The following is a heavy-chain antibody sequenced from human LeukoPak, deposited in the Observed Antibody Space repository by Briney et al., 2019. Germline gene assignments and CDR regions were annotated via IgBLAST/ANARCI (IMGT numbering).Heavy chain of an antibody. CDR3: ARGRTTVTSVFDY. D-gene: IGHD4-11*01. V-gene: IGHV1-46*01. Sequence: ASVKVSCKASGYTFTTYYMHWVRQAPGQALEWMGIINPSSGSTRYEQKFQGRVTMTRDMSTSTVYMDLSSLRSEDTAVYYCARGRTTVTSVFDYWGQGTLVTVSS. CDR1: GYTFTTYY. CDR2: INPSSGST. J-gene: IGHJ4*02.